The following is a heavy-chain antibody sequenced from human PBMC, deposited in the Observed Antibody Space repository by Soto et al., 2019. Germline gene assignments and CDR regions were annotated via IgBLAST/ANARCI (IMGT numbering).Heavy chain of an antibody. Sequence: SETLSLTCTVSGGSISSYYWSWNRQPPGKGLEWIGYIYYSGSTNYNPSLKSRVTISVDTSKNQFSLKLSSVTAADTAVYYCARVGYGSGSYAFDIWGQGTMVTVSS. J-gene: IGHJ3*02. CDR3: ARVGYGSGSYAFDI. CDR2: IYYSGST. V-gene: IGHV4-59*01. CDR1: GGSISSYY. D-gene: IGHD3-10*01.